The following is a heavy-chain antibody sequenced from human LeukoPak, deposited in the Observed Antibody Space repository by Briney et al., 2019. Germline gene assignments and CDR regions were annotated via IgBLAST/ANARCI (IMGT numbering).Heavy chain of an antibody. CDR2: IDSNSNFM. D-gene: IGHD6-13*01. V-gene: IGHV3-21*01. CDR1: GFTLSSYI. CDR3: AKDSHSWSRDY. Sequence: GGSLRLSCAASGFTLSSYIMDWVRQAPGKGLEWVSLIDSNSNFMNYADSVKGRFTISRDNAKKSLYLEMNSLRAEDTAVYYCAKDSHSWSRDYWGQGTLVTVSS. J-gene: IGHJ4*02.